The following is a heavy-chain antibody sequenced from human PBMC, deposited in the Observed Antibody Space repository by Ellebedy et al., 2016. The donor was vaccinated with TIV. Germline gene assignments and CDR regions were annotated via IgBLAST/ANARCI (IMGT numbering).Heavy chain of an antibody. CDR2: IYYSGST. Sequence: SETLSLXCTVSGGSVSSGSYYWSWIRQPPGKGLEWIGYIYYSGSTNYNPSLKSRVTISVDTSKNQFSLKLSSVTAADTAVYYCAREGFVLDYGGNSGDAFDIWGQGTMVTVSS. CDR1: GGSVSSGSYY. J-gene: IGHJ3*02. V-gene: IGHV4-61*01. CDR3: AREGFVLDYGGNSGDAFDI. D-gene: IGHD4-23*01.